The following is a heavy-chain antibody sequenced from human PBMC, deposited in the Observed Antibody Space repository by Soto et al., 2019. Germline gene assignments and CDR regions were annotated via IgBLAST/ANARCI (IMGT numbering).Heavy chain of an antibody. CDR3: ARDAPGVAAY. Sequence: QVQLQESGPGLVKPSQTLSLTCTVSGGSIITGDTYLNWIRQHPEKGLEWMGYINYRGTTNYNPALKSRILISVDTSKNQFSLRLASVTAADAAGYYCARDAPGVAAYWVQGTLVTVSS. D-gene: IGHD2-15*01. J-gene: IGHJ4*02. CDR2: INYRGTT. CDR1: GGSIITGDTY. V-gene: IGHV4-31*03.